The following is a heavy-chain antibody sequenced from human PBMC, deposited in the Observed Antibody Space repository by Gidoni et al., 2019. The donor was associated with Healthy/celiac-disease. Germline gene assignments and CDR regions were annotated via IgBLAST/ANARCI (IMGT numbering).Heavy chain of an antibody. Sequence: EVQLVQSGAEVKKPGESLKISCKGSGYSFTSYWIGWVRQMPGKGLEWMGIIYPGDSDTRYSPSFQGQVTISADKSISTAYLQWSSLKASDTAMYYCARRGETRYCSSTSCHGGDYYYYGMDVWGQGTTVTVSS. CDR1: GYSFTSYW. CDR3: ARRGETRYCSSTSCHGGDYYYYGMDV. CDR2: IYPGDSDT. D-gene: IGHD2-2*01. J-gene: IGHJ6*02. V-gene: IGHV5-51*01.